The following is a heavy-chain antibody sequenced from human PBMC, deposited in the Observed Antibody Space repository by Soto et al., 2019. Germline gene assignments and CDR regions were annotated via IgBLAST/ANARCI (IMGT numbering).Heavy chain of an antibody. CDR3: ARGATTFGVARAFDV. J-gene: IGHJ3*01. D-gene: IGHD3-3*01. CDR1: GYSFTSYW. CDR2: IDPSGSYT. V-gene: IGHV5-10-1*01. Sequence: GESLKISCKVSGYSFTSYWLSWVRQMPGKGLEWMGRIDPSGSYTNYSPSFQGHVTISVDKSIRTAYLQWSSLQASDSAIYYCARGATTFGVARAFDVWGQGTVVTVSS.